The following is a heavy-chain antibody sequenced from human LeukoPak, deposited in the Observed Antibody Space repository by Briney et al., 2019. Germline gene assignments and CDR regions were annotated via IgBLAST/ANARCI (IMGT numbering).Heavy chain of an antibody. J-gene: IGHJ4*02. Sequence: PSETLSLTCTVSGGSISSISYYWGWIRQPTGKGLEWIGSIYYSGSTYYNPSLKSRVTISVGTSKNQISLKMSSVTAADTAVYYCARRSMTTVDYWGQGTLVTVSS. CDR2: IYYSGST. CDR1: GGSISSISYY. D-gene: IGHD4-11*01. CDR3: ARRSMTTVDY. V-gene: IGHV4-39*01.